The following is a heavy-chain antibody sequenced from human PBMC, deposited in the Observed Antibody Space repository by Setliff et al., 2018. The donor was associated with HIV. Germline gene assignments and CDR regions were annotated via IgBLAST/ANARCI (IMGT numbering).Heavy chain of an antibody. CDR2: IYYSGDS. J-gene: IGHJ4*02. CDR3: ARFARDPTD. CDR1: GASITSSH. Sequence: SETLSLTCTVSGASITSSHWTWIRQSPGRGLEYLGYIYYSGDSNYSPSLKSRLSMSLDASTSQFSLRLNSLTAADTAMYYCARFARDPTDWGRGILVTVSS. V-gene: IGHV4-59*08.